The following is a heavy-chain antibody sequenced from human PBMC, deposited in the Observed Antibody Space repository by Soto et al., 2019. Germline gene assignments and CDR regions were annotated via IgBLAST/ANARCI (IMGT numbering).Heavy chain of an antibody. CDR1: GFTFSSYV. J-gene: IGHJ4*02. V-gene: IGHV3-30*18. CDR3: AKDQGRGGYSYGYFSPYFDY. Sequence: GGSRRLSWAASGFTFSSYVMHWVRQAPGKGLGWVAVISYDGSNKYYADSVKGRFTISRDNSKNTLYLQMNSLRAEDTAVYYCAKDQGRGGYSYGYFSPYFDYWGQGTLVTVSS. D-gene: IGHD5-18*01. CDR2: ISYDGSNK.